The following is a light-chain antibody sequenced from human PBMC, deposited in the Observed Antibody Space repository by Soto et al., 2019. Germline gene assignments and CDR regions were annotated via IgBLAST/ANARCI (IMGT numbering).Light chain of an antibody. Sequence: ESVLAQSPGTLSLSPGDRATLSCRASQSVSSSYLAWYQPKPGQAPRLLIYDSSSRATGIPDRFSGSGSGTDFTLIISRLEPEDFAVYYCQQYGRSPWTFGQGTKVDIK. V-gene: IGKV3-20*01. J-gene: IGKJ1*01. CDR3: QQYGRSPWT. CDR1: QSVSSSY. CDR2: DSS.